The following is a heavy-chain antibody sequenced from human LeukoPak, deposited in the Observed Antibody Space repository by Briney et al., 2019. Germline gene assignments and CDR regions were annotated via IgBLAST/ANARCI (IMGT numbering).Heavy chain of an antibody. Sequence: SETLSLTCTVSGYSISSGYYWGWIRQAPGKGLEWIGSIYNSGSTYYNPSLKSRVTISVDMSKNQFSLKMSSVTAADTAVYYCARDNRPIFESYYDSRDYYFDYWGQGTLVTVSS. V-gene: IGHV4-38-2*02. D-gene: IGHD3-22*01. J-gene: IGHJ4*02. CDR1: GYSISSGYY. CDR2: IYNSGST. CDR3: ARDNRPIFESYYDSRDYYFDY.